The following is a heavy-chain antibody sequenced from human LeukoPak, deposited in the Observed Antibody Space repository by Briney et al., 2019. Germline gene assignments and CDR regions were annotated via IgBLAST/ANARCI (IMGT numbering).Heavy chain of an antibody. CDR3: AKKKMLIAVAGTSDY. D-gene: IGHD6-19*01. V-gene: IGHV3-7*03. CDR2: IKEDGGEK. CDR1: GFTFSSYS. Sequence: PGGSLRLSCAASGFTFSSYSMNWVRQAPGKGLEWVAHIKEDGGEKHYVDPVKGRFTISRDNAKNSLYLQMNSLRAEDTAVYYCAKKKMLIAVAGTSDYWGQGTLVTVSS. J-gene: IGHJ4*02.